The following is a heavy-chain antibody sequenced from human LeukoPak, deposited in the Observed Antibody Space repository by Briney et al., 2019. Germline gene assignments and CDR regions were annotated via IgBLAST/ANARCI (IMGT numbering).Heavy chain of an antibody. J-gene: IGHJ4*02. V-gene: IGHV4-34*01. Sequence: SETLSLTCAVYGGSFSGYYWSWIRQPPGKGLEWIGEINHSGSTNYNPSLKSRVTISVDTSKNQFSPKLSSVTAADTAVYYCACLRPIYFDYWGQGTLVTVSS. CDR2: INHSGST. D-gene: IGHD5-12*01. CDR1: GGSFSGYY. CDR3: ACLRPIYFDY.